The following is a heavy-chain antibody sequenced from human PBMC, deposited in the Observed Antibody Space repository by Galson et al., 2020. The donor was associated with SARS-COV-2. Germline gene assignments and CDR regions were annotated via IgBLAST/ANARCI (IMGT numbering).Heavy chain of an antibody. V-gene: IGHV4-34*01. CDR2: INSSGST. J-gene: IGHJ4*02. Sequence: SETLSLTCAVSGGTFSGYYWSWIRQPPGKGLEWIGDINSSGSTNYNPSLKSRVTISVDTSKNHFSLELSSVTAADTAVYYCAREENFFLVLTATRMCYFDYWGRGTLATVSS. CDR1: GGTFSGYY. CDR3: AREENFFLVLTATRMCYFDY. D-gene: IGHD2-21*02.